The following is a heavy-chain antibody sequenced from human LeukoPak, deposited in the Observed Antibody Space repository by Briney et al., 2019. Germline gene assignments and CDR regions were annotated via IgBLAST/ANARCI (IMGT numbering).Heavy chain of an antibody. CDR1: GFTFDDYA. Sequence: GGSLRLSCAASGFTFDDYAMHWVRQAPGKGLEWVSGISWNSGSIGYADSVKGRFTISRDNAKNSLYLQMSSLRAEDTAVYYCARDQGGSGPDWFDPWGQGTLVTVSS. D-gene: IGHD3-10*01. CDR2: ISWNSGSI. CDR3: ARDQGGSGPDWFDP. J-gene: IGHJ5*02. V-gene: IGHV3-9*01.